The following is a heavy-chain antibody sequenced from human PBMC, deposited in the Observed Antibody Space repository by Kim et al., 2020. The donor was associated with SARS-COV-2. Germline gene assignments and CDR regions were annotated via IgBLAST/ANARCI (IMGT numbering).Heavy chain of an antibody. J-gene: IGHJ6*02. D-gene: IGHD3-9*01. V-gene: IGHV4-39*01. CDR3: ARGYHYDILTGYYGMDV. Sequence: LKSRVTISVDTSKNQFSLRLSSVTAADTAVYYCARGYHYDILTGYYGMDVWGQGTTVTVSS.